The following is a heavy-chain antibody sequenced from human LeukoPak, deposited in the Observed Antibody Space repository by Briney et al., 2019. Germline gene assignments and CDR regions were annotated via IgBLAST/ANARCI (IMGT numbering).Heavy chain of an antibody. D-gene: IGHD6-6*01. CDR1: GYTFTSYG. V-gene: IGHV1-18*01. Sequence: ASVKVSCKASGYTFTSYGISWVRQAPGQGLEWMGWISAYNGNTNYAQKLQGRVTMTTDTSTSTAYMVLRSLRSDDTAVYYCARDLSGSSSSSATGFDYWGQGTLVTVSS. J-gene: IGHJ4*02. CDR2: ISAYNGNT. CDR3: ARDLSGSSSSSATGFDY.